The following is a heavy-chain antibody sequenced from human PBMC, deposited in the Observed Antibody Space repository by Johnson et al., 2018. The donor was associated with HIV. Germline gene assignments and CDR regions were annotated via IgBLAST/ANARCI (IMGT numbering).Heavy chain of an antibody. Sequence: QVQLVESGGGVVQPGKSLRLSCAASGFTFSSYAMHWVRQAPGKGLEWVALISYDGGNKYHADSVRGRFTISRDNSKKTLYLKMNRLRAEDTAVYYCAKNGAPDNWNYHDDFDIWGQGTMVTVSS. J-gene: IGHJ3*02. CDR3: AKNGAPDNWNYHDDFDI. CDR2: ISYDGGNK. V-gene: IGHV3-30*04. CDR1: GFTFSSYA. D-gene: IGHD1-7*01.